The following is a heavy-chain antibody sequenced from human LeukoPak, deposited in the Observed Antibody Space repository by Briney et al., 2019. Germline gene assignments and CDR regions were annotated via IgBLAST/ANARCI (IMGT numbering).Heavy chain of an antibody. CDR2: ISSSSSYI. CDR1: GFTFSSYS. Sequence: GGSLRLSCAASGFTFSSYSRNWVRQAPGKGLEWVSSISSSSSYIYYADSVKGRFTMSRDNSKNTLYLQMNSLRAEDTAVYYCAKVWGGATASSSWYWLFDYWGQGTLVTVSS. J-gene: IGHJ4*02. D-gene: IGHD6-13*01. CDR3: AKVWGGATASSSWYWLFDY. V-gene: IGHV3-21*01.